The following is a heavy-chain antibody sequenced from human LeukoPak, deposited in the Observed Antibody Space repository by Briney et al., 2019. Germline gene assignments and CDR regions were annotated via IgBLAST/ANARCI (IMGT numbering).Heavy chain of an antibody. CDR1: GYSISSGYY. Sequence: SGTLSLTCAVSGYSISSGYYWGWIRQPPGKGLEWIGSIYHSGSTYYNPSLKSRVTISVDTSKNQFSLKLSSVTAADTAVYYCARRGYCSGGACYSFDYWGQGTLVTVSS. D-gene: IGHD2-15*01. V-gene: IGHV4-38-2*01. CDR2: IYHSGST. J-gene: IGHJ4*02. CDR3: ARRGYCSGGACYSFDY.